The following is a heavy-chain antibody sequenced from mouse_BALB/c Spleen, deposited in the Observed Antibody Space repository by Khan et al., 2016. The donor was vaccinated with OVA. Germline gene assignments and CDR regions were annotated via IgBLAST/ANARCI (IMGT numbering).Heavy chain of an antibody. V-gene: IGHV9-4*02. J-gene: IGHJ4*01. CDR3: ARGGAAYYRNDGGAMEY. Sequence: VQLVESGPELKKPGETVRISCKASGYTFTTAGIQWVQKMPGKGLKWIGWINTHSGVPKYAEDFKGRFAFSLEISVNNAYLQITTLKHEDTATYFCARGGAAYYRNDGGAMEYWGQGTSVTVSS. D-gene: IGHD2-14*01. CDR1: GYTFTTAG. CDR2: INTHSGVP.